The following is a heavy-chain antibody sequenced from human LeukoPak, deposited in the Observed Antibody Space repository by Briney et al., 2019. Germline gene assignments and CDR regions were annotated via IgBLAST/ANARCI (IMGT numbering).Heavy chain of an antibody. CDR2: IIPIFGTA. D-gene: IGHD1-1*01. Sequence: SVKVSCKASGGTFSSYAISWVRQAPGQGLEWMGGIIPIFGTANYAQKFQGRVTITADESTSTAYMELSSLRSEDTAVYYCASGLTTGTTVGYWGQGTLVTVSS. CDR3: ASGLTTGTTVGY. J-gene: IGHJ4*02. CDR1: GGTFSSYA. V-gene: IGHV1-69*13.